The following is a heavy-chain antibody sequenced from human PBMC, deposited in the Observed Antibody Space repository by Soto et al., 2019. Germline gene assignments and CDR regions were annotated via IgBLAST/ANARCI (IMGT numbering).Heavy chain of an antibody. V-gene: IGHV3-21*01. Sequence: EVQLVESGGGLVKPGGSLRLSRAASGFTFSSYSMNWVRQAPGKGLEWVSSISSSSSYIYYADSVKGRFTISRDNAKNSLYLQMNRLRAEDTAVYYCARDGTTADYYYYYMDVWGKGTTVTVSS. D-gene: IGHD1-7*01. CDR3: ARDGTTADYYYYYMDV. CDR2: ISSSSSYI. CDR1: GFTFSSYS. J-gene: IGHJ6*03.